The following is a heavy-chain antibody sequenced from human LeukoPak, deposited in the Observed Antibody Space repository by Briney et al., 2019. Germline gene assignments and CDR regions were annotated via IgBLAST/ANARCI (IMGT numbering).Heavy chain of an antibody. CDR2: IYTSGST. D-gene: IGHD4-23*01. Sequence: SETLSLTCTVSGGSISSGSYYWSWIRQPAGKGLEWIGRIYTSGSTNYNPSLKSRVTISVDTSKNQFSLKLSSVTAADTAVYYCARDLKGMTTVVTSSWGQGTLVTVSS. J-gene: IGHJ5*02. V-gene: IGHV4-61*02. CDR1: GGSISSGSYY. CDR3: ARDLKGMTTVVTSS.